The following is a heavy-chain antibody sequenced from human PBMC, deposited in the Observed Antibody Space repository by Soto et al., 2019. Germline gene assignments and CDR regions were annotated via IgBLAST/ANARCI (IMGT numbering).Heavy chain of an antibody. CDR1: GYTFTDYW. CDR2: IYPGASDT. J-gene: IGHJ6*01. D-gene: IGHD4-4*01. Sequence: WGALTVSWKGSGYTFTDYWIGWVRQLPATGLEGRGIIYPGASDTRYSPSFQGQVTITVDKSTRTAYLQWNTLQAAYTAMYYWATQSSNFRHHYYPTDDWRQGMKVTV. CDR3: ATQSSNFRHHYYPTDD. V-gene: IGHV5-51*01.